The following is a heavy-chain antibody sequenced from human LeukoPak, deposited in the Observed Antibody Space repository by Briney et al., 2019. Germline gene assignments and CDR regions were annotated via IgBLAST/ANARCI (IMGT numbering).Heavy chain of an antibody. CDR3: ARDNYYGSGSYYNVGLDY. V-gene: IGHV4-38-2*02. Sequence: SETLSLTCAVSGYSISSGYYWGWIRQPPGKGLEWIGSIYHSGSTYYNPSLKSRVTISVDTSKNQFSLKLSSVTAADTAVYYCARDNYYGSGSYYNVGLDYWGQGTLVTVSS. J-gene: IGHJ4*02. CDR2: IYHSGST. D-gene: IGHD3-10*01. CDR1: GYSISSGYY.